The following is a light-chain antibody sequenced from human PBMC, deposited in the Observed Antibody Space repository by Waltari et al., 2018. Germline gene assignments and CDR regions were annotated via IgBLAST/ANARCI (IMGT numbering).Light chain of an antibody. CDR2: INSDGSH. CDR1: SGHSNNI. J-gene: IGLJ3*02. Sequence: QLVLTQSPSASASLGASVKLTCTLDSGHSNNIVAWLQQQPEKGPRYLMKINSDGSHSKGDEIPDRFSGSSSGAERYLTIASVQSEDEADYYCQTGGHGTWVFGGGTKLTVL. V-gene: IGLV4-69*01. CDR3: QTGGHGTWV.